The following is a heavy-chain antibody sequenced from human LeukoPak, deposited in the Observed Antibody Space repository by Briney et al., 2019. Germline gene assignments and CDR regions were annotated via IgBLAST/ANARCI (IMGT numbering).Heavy chain of an antibody. CDR1: GGSISSYY. CDR2: IYYSGST. J-gene: IGHJ4*02. CDR3: ARDRGRGYSYGYYFDY. Sequence: SETLSLTCTVSGGSISSYYWSWIRQPPRKGLEWIGYIYYSGSTNYNPSLKSRVTISVDTSKNQFSLKLSSVTAADTAVYYCARDRGRGYSYGYYFDYWGQGTLVTVSS. V-gene: IGHV4-59*01. D-gene: IGHD5-18*01.